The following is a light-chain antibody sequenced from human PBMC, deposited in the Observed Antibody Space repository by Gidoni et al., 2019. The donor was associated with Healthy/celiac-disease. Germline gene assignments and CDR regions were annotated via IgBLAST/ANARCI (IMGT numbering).Light chain of an antibody. CDR3: QQSYSTPLT. J-gene: IGKJ4*01. CDR1: QSISSY. CDR2: AAS. V-gene: IGKV1-39*01. Sequence: DIQMTQSPSSLSASVGDRVTITCRASQSISSYLNWYQQKPGKAPTLLIYAASNLQSGVPSRFSGSGSGTDFTLTISSLQPEDFATYYCQQSYSTPLTFXGXTKVEIK.